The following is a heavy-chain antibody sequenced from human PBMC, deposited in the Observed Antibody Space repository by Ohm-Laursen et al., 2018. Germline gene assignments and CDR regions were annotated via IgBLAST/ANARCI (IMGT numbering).Heavy chain of an antibody. CDR1: GFTFSDYA. V-gene: IGHV3-23*01. D-gene: IGHD3-16*02. CDR3: AKDLVFIIGTGSFDV. CDR2: ISGRGGGT. J-gene: IGHJ3*01. Sequence: SLRLSCAASGFTFSDYAMNWVRQAPGRGLEWVAGISGRGGGTYYADSVKGRFTISRDNSNDTLLLQMSSLRTDDTAVYYCAKDLVFIIGTGSFDVWGRGTMVAVSS.